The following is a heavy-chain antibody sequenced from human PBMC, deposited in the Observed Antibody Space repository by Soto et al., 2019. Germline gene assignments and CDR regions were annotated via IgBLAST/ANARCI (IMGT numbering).Heavy chain of an antibody. CDR2: ISTDGRAK. Sequence: QVQLVESGGGVVQPGRSLRLSCAASGFTFTTYAIHWVRQAPGKGLEWVAVISTDGRAKYYADSVKGRFTISRDNSKNTLYLQMNSLRSDDTAVYYCARDQCFGGGRSCYYFDFWGQGTLVTVSS. CDR3: ARDQCFGGGRSCYYFDF. D-gene: IGHD2-15*01. V-gene: IGHV3-30*04. J-gene: IGHJ4*02. CDR1: GFTFTTYA.